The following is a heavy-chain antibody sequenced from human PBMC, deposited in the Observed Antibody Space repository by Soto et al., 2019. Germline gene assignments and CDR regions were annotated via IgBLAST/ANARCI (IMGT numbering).Heavy chain of an antibody. CDR3: ARLRRDGYNWDY. D-gene: IGHD5-12*01. V-gene: IGHV4-39*01. Sequence: QLQLQESGPGLVKSSETLSLTCTVSGGSISSSSYYWGWIRQPPGKGLEWIGSIYYSGSTYYNPTLKRRVTISIDTTKSQFSLKLSSVTAADTSVYYCARLRRDGYNWDYWGQGTLVTVSS. CDR2: IYYSGST. J-gene: IGHJ4*02. CDR1: GGSISSSSYY.